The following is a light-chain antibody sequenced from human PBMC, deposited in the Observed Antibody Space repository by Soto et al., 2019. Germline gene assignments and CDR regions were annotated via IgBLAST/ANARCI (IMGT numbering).Light chain of an antibody. V-gene: IGKV3-20*01. CDR2: GAS. CDR1: QSVSSNY. Sequence: EIVLTQSPGTLSLSPGESATLSCRASQSVSSNYLAWHQQKPGQAPRLLIYGASSRANGIPDRFSGSGSGTDFTLTISRLEPEDFAVYYCQQYDSSPLTFGGGTKVEIK. J-gene: IGKJ4*01. CDR3: QQYDSSPLT.